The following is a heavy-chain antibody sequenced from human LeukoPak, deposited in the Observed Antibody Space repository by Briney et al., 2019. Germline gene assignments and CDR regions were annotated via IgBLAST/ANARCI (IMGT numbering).Heavy chain of an antibody. J-gene: IGHJ4*02. V-gene: IGHV3-7*02. CDR2: IKEDGSDK. CDR3: ARITMVRGVITPDY. Sequence: GGSLRLSCAASGFIFSDYWMSWVRQAPGRGLEWVASIKEDGSDKYYLDSVKGRFTVSRDNAKKSLYLQMNSLRAEDTAVYYCARITMVRGVITPDYWGQGTLVTVSS. D-gene: IGHD3-10*01. CDR1: GFIFSDYW.